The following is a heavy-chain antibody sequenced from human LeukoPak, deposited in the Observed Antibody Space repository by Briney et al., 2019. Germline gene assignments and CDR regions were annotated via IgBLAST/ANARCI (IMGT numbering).Heavy chain of an antibody. Sequence: GESLKISCKGSGYSFTSYWIGWVRQMPGKGLEWMGIIYPGDSDTRYSPSFQGQVTISADKSISTAYLQWSSLKASDTAMYYCARQWGSGYYSDAFDIWGQGTMVTVS. CDR2: IYPGDSDT. J-gene: IGHJ3*02. V-gene: IGHV5-51*01. CDR3: ARQWGSGYYSDAFDI. CDR1: GYSFTSYW. D-gene: IGHD3-22*01.